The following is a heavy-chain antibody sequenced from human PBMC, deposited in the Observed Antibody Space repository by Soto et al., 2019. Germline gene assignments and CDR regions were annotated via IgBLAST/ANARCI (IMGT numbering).Heavy chain of an antibody. CDR3: AREDIVLVPAAPYYYYYYGMDV. Sequence: QVQLVQSGAEVKKPGASVKVSCKASGYTFTSYDINWVRQATGQGLEWMGWMNPNSGNTGYAQKFQGRVTMTRNTSISTAYMELSSLRSEDTAVDYCAREDIVLVPAAPYYYYYYGMDVWGQGTTVTVSS. CDR1: GYTFTSYD. V-gene: IGHV1-8*01. J-gene: IGHJ6*02. D-gene: IGHD2-2*01. CDR2: MNPNSGNT.